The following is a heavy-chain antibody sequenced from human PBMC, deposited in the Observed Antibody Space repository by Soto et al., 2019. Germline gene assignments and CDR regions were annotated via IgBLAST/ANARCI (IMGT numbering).Heavy chain of an antibody. CDR1: GGSISSGDYY. Sequence: TSETLSLTCTVSGGSISSGDYYWSWIRQPPGKGLEWIGYIYYSGSTYYNLSLKSRVTISVDTSKNQFSLKLSSVTAADTAVYYCARARNVGSSSWYGGVDYYYYGMDVWGQGTTVTVSS. CDR2: IYYSGST. CDR3: ARARNVGSSSWYGGVDYYYYGMDV. J-gene: IGHJ6*02. D-gene: IGHD6-13*01. V-gene: IGHV4-30-4*01.